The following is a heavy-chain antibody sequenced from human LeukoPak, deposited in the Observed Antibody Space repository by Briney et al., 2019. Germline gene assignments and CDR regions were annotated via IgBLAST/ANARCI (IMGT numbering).Heavy chain of an antibody. CDR2: IYHSGST. D-gene: IGHD3-10*01. CDR3: ARRVREMIGVSGKPNEKLYYFDY. V-gene: IGHV4-38-2*02. Sequence: SETLSLTCTVSGYSISSGYYWGWIRQPPGKGLEWIGSIYHSGSTYYNPSLKSRVTISVDTSKNQFSLKLSSVTAADTAVYYCARRVREMIGVSGKPNEKLYYFDYWGQGTLVTVSS. J-gene: IGHJ4*02. CDR1: GYSISSGYY.